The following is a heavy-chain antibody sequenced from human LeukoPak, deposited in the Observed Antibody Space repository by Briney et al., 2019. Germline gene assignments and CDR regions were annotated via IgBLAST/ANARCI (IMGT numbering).Heavy chain of an antibody. Sequence: SETLSLTCAVYGGSFSGYYWSWIRQPPGKGLEWIGEIYHSGSTNYNPSLKSRVTISVDKSKNQFSLKLSSVTAADTAVYYCARDDLPGGIWGQGTMVTVSS. D-gene: IGHD3/OR15-3a*01. CDR3: ARDDLPGGI. CDR2: IYHSGST. CDR1: GGSFSGYY. J-gene: IGHJ3*02. V-gene: IGHV4-34*01.